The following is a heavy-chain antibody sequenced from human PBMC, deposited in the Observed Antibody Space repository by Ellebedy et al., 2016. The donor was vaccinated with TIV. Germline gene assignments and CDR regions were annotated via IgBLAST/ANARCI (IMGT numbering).Heavy chain of an antibody. Sequence: AASVKVSCKTSEYTFTRYAIHWVRPPPGQRLDWMGWINAANSKTKYSEKFKGRVTITGDTPASTAYMELSSLTSEDTAGYYCARGSAEGRAFDNWGQGTLVTVSS. CDR3: ARGSAEGRAFDN. V-gene: IGHV1-3*01. D-gene: IGHD3-10*01. J-gene: IGHJ4*02. CDR2: INAANSKT. CDR1: EYTFTRYA.